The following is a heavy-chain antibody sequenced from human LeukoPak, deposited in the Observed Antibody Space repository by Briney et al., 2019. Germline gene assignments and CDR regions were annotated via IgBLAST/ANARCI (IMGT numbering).Heavy chain of an antibody. J-gene: IGHJ4*02. CDR2: MNPNSGNT. CDR3: AKDREYQLLDFDY. V-gene: IGHV1-8*03. Sequence: ASVKVSCKASGYTFTTLDINWVRQATGQGLEWMGWMNPNSGNTGYAQNFQGRVTITRDTSTSTVYMELSSLRSEDTAVYYCAKDREYQLLDFDYWGQGTLVTVSS. D-gene: IGHD2-2*01. CDR1: GYTFTTLD.